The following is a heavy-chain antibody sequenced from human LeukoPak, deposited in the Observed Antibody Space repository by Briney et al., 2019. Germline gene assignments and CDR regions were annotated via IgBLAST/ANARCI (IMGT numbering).Heavy chain of an antibody. CDR2: INPKSGNT. V-gene: IGHV1-8*03. Sequence: ASVKVSCKASGYTFTTLDINWVRQATGQGLEWMGWINPKSGNTGHAQKFQGRVTITRNTSISTAYMELSSLRSEDTAVYYCARDLSDAPPEGIAVAAWGFDYWGQGTLVTVSS. D-gene: IGHD6-19*01. J-gene: IGHJ4*02. CDR3: ARDLSDAPPEGIAVAAWGFDY. CDR1: GYTFTTLD.